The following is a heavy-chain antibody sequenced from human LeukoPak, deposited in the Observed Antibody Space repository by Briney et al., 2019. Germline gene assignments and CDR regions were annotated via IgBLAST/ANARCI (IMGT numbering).Heavy chain of an antibody. CDR2: ISSSSSYI. CDR1: GFTFSSYS. Sequence: GSLRLSCAASGFTFSSYSMNWVRQAPGKGLEWVSSISSSSSYIYYADSVKGRFTISRDNAKNSLYLQMNSLRAEDTAVYYCARGVVGARFDPWGQGTLVTVSS. CDR3: ARGVVGARFDP. D-gene: IGHD1-26*01. J-gene: IGHJ5*02. V-gene: IGHV3-21*01.